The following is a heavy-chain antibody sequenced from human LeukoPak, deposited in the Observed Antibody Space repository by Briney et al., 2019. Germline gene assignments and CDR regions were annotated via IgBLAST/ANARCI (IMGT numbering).Heavy chain of an antibody. CDR3: AGPRRPYYYDSSGLDYYYMDV. CDR1: GFTFSSYW. D-gene: IGHD3-22*01. CDR2: INTDGSST. J-gene: IGHJ6*03. Sequence: PGGSLRLSCAASGFTFSSYWMHWVRQAPGKGLVWVSRINTDGSSTSYADSVKGRFTISRDNAKNTLHLQMNSVRAEDTAVYYCAGPRRPYYYDSSGLDYYYMDVWGKGTTVTVSS. V-gene: IGHV3-74*01.